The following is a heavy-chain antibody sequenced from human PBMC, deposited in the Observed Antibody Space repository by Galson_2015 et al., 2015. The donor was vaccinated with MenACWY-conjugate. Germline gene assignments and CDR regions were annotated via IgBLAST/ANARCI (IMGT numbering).Heavy chain of an antibody. CDR2: LYYGGNT. J-gene: IGHJ4*02. CDR3: ARDSPHYDFWRYFDY. V-gene: IGHV4-39*07. Sequence: SETLSLTCTVSGGSISSRNYFWGWIRQPPGKGLEWLGSLYYGGNTYYNPSLKSRVTISVDTSRNQFSLKLSSVTTADTAVYYCARDSPHYDFWRYFDYWGQGTLVTVSS. CDR1: GGSISSRNYF. D-gene: IGHD3-3*01.